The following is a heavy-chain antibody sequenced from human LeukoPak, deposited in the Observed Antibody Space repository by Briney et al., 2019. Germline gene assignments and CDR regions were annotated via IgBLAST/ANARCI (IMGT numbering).Heavy chain of an antibody. Sequence: PSETLSLTCTVSGGSISSYYWSWIRQPPGKGLEWIGYIYYSGSTNYNPSLKGRVTISVDTSKNQFSLKLSSVTAADTAVYYCARDQYYYDSSGYYYYYYGMDVWGQGTTVTVSS. V-gene: IGHV4-59*01. D-gene: IGHD3-22*01. CDR1: GGSISSYY. CDR3: ARDQYYYDSSGYYYYYYGMDV. J-gene: IGHJ6*02. CDR2: IYYSGST.